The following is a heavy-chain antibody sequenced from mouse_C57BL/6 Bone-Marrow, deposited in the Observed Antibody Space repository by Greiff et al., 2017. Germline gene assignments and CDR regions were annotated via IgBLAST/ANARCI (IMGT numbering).Heavy chain of an antibody. CDR1: GYSITSGYY. V-gene: IGHV3-6*01. CDR2: ISYDGSN. Sequence: EVKLEESGPGLVKPSQSLSLTCSVTGYSITSGYYWNWIRQFPGNKLEWMGYISYDGSNNYNPSLKNRISITRDTSMNQFFLKLNSVTTEDTATYYCVGWLRVYFDYWGQGTTLTVSS. D-gene: IGHD2-2*01. J-gene: IGHJ2*01. CDR3: VGWLRVYFDY.